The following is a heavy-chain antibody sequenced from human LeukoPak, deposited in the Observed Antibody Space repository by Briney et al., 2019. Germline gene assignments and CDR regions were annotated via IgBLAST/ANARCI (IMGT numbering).Heavy chain of an antibody. J-gene: IGHJ4*02. CDR3: ASYDILTGYSFDY. Sequence: GGSLRLSCAASGFTFSSYSMNWVRQAPGKGLEWVSSISSSSSYIYYADSVKGRFTISRDNAKNSLYLQMNSLRAEDTAVYYCASYDILTGYSFDYWGQGTLVTVSS. CDR1: GFTFSSYS. CDR2: ISSSSSYI. D-gene: IGHD3-9*01. V-gene: IGHV3-21*01.